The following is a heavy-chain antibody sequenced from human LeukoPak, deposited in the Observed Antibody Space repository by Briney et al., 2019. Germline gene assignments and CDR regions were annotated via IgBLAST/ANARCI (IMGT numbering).Heavy chain of an antibody. CDR1: GCTFTGYY. Sequence: ASVKVSCKASGCTFTGYYMHWVRQAPGQGLEWMGWINPNSGGTNYAQKFQGRVTMTRDTSISTAYMELSRLRSDDTAVYYCARARGEVAGTKSNSGYYYYMDVWGKGTTVTVSS. J-gene: IGHJ6*03. V-gene: IGHV1-2*02. CDR3: ARARGEVAGTKSNSGYYYYMDV. D-gene: IGHD6-19*01. CDR2: INPNSGGT.